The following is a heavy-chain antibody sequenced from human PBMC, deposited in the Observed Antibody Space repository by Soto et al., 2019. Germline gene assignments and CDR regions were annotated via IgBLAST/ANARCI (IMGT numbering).Heavy chain of an antibody. V-gene: IGHV4-34*01. CDR3: ARCVESSSLNY. CDR1: GGSFSGYY. Sequence: QVQLQQWGAGLLKPSETLSLTCAVYGGSFSGYYWSWIRQPPGKGLEWIGEINHSGSTSYNPSLKSRVTISVDTSKNQFSLKLSSVTAAHTAVYYCARCVESSSLNYWGQGTLVTVSS. CDR2: INHSGST. J-gene: IGHJ4*02. D-gene: IGHD6-6*01.